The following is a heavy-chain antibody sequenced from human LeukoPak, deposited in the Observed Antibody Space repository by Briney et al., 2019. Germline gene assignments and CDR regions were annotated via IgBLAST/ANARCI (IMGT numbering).Heavy chain of an antibody. V-gene: IGHV3-23*01. CDR1: GCPFMSYP. CDR2: ISDSGVST. CDR3: ANSPPYGSGSLC. D-gene: IGHD3-10*01. J-gene: IGHJ1*01. Sequence: GSLRLSCATSGCPFMSYPIIGVRQAPGEGLEGVSSISDSGVSTYYADSVKGRFTISRDNSKNTLYLQMNSLRAEDTAVYYCANSPPYGSGSLCWGQGTLVTVSS.